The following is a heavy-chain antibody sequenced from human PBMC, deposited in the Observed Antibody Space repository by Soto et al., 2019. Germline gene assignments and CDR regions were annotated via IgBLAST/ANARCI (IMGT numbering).Heavy chain of an antibody. D-gene: IGHD1-26*01. Sequence: EMQVLESGGGLVQPGGSLRLSCAASGFTFSSYGMNWVRQAPGKGLEWVSGIRSDGDTTYNAGSVKGRFTVSRDTSKNTVDLQMNSLRAEDTAVYYCAKGKGVGATPDGANCWGQGTLVTVSS. CDR3: AKGKGVGATPDGANC. V-gene: IGHV3-23*01. CDR2: IRSDGDTT. J-gene: IGHJ4*02. CDR1: GFTFSSYG.